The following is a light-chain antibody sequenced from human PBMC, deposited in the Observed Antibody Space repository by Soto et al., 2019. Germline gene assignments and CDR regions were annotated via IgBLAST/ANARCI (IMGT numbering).Light chain of an antibody. Sequence: EIVLTQSPGTLSLSPGERATLSCRASQSVSSSYLAWYQQKPGQAPRLLIYGASSRATGIPDRFSGSGSGTDFTLTISRPEPEDFSVYYCQQYCSSQYTFGQGTKLEIK. CDR2: GAS. J-gene: IGKJ2*01. CDR1: QSVSSSY. CDR3: QQYCSSQYT. V-gene: IGKV3-20*01.